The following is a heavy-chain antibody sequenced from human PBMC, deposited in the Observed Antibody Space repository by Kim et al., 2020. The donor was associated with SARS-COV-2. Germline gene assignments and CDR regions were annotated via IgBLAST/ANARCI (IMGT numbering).Heavy chain of an antibody. CDR3: ARGHYHLEFEFDY. V-gene: IGHV3-23*01. CDR2: ISGSGGST. D-gene: IGHD1-26*01. CDR1: GFTFSSYA. Sequence: GGSLRLSCAASGFTFSSYAMSWVRQAPGKGLEWVSAISGSGGSTYYADSVKGRFTISRDNSKNTLYLQMNSLRAEDTAVYYCARGHYHLEFEFDYWGQGTLVTVSS. J-gene: IGHJ4*02.